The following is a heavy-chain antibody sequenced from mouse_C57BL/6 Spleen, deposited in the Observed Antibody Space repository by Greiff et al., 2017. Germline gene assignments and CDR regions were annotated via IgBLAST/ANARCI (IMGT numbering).Heavy chain of an antibody. D-gene: IGHD2-1*01. CDR3: TEEIWNGRNYVPENYAMDY. Sequence: DVMLVESGGGLVQPGGSMKLSCVASGFTFSNYWMNWVRQSPEKGLEWVAQISLKSDNYATHYAGSVKGRFTISRDDSKSSVYLQMNNLRAEDTGIYYCTEEIWNGRNYVPENYAMDYWGQGTSVTVSS. CDR2: ISLKSDNYAT. V-gene: IGHV6-3*01. J-gene: IGHJ4*01. CDR1: GFTFSNYW.